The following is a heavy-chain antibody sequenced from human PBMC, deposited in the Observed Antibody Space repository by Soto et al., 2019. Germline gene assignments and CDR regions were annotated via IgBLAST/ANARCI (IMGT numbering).Heavy chain of an antibody. J-gene: IGHJ5*02. CDR1: GGSISSYY. CDR3: ARDQEDTAMDHNWFDH. V-gene: IGHV4-59*01. Sequence: SETLSLTCTVSGGSISSYYWSWIRQPPGKGLEWIGYVYYGGSTNYNPSLKSRVTISVDTSKNEFFLKLSSVTAADTAVYYCARDQEDTAMDHNWFDHWGQGTLVTVSS. D-gene: IGHD5-18*01. CDR2: VYYGGST.